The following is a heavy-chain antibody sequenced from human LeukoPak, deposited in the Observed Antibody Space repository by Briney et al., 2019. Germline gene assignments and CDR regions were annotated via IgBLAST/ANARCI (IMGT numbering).Heavy chain of an antibody. J-gene: IGHJ4*02. V-gene: IGHV4-31*03. Sequence: PSETLSLTCTVSGGSIRSGGYFWSWIRQHPGKGLEWIGSISSSGSTLYSPSLKRRVTISVDTSKNQFSLNLSSVTAADTAVYYCARADNLNAFDYWGQGTRVTVSS. CDR1: GGSIRSGGYF. D-gene: IGHD1-1*01. CDR3: ARADNLNAFDY. CDR2: ISSSGST.